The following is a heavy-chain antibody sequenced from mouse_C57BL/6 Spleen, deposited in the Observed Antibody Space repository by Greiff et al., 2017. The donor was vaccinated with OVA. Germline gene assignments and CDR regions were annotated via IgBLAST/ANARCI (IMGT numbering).Heavy chain of an antibody. Sequence: VQLQQPGAELVKPGASVKMSCKASGYTFTSYWITWVKQRPGQGLEWIGDLYPGSGSTNYNEKFTSKATLTVDTSSSTAYMQLSSLTSEDSAVYYCARSVGLRRENYFDYWGQGTTLTVSS. V-gene: IGHV1-55*01. CDR2: LYPGSGST. J-gene: IGHJ2*01. CDR3: ARSVGLRRENYFDY. D-gene: IGHD2-4*01. CDR1: GYTFTSYW.